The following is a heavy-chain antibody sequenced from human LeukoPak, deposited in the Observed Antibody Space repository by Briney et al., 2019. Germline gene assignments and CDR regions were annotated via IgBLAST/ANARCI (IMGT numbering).Heavy chain of an antibody. CDR3: ARDAYYYDSTTYYFDY. CDR1: GYTFTSYY. V-gene: IGHV1-46*01. J-gene: IGHJ4*02. D-gene: IGHD3-22*01. Sequence: ASVRVSCKASGYTFTSYYMHWVRRAPGQGLEWMGIINPSGGSTSYAQKFQGRVTMTRDTSTSTVYMELSSLRSEDTAVYYCARDAYYYDSTTYYFDYWGQGTLVTVSS. CDR2: INPSGGST.